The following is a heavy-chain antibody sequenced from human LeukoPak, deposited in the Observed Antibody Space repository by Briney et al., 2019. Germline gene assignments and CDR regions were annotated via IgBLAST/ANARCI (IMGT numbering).Heavy chain of an antibody. Sequence: PSETLSLTCAVYGGSFSGYYWSWIRQPPGKGLEWIGEINHSGSTNYNPSLKSRVTISVDTSKNQFSLKLSSVTAADTAVYYCARDGYSSGWYFYYGMDVWGQGTTVTVSS. CDR2: INHSGST. CDR3: ARDGYSSGWYFYYGMDV. V-gene: IGHV4-34*01. J-gene: IGHJ6*02. D-gene: IGHD6-19*01. CDR1: GGSFSGYY.